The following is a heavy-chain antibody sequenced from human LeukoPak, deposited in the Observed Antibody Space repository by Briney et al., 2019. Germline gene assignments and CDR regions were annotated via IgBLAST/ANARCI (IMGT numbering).Heavy chain of an antibody. V-gene: IGHV3-74*01. D-gene: IGHD2-21*01. CDR1: EFTFNGYW. CDR3: VRDDWPT. Sequence: PGGSLRLSCATSEFTFNGYWIHWVRQAPGKGLMWVAHINPDAITTTYADSVRGRFTISRDNAMNTAYLQMNNLGVEDTAIYYCVRDDWPTSGQGTLVTVSS. J-gene: IGHJ5*02. CDR2: INPDAITT.